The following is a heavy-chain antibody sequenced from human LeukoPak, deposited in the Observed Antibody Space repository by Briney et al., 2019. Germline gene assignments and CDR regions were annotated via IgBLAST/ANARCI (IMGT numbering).Heavy chain of an antibody. Sequence: GGSLRLSCAAAGFTLSSYAMSWVRQAPGTGLEWVSGSTVGGTNTHYADSVKGRFTISRDHSKNMLYLQMNSLRAEDTAIYYCAKDIYAYVTNCFFDYWGQGSLVTVSS. D-gene: IGHD4-17*01. CDR2: STVGGTNT. J-gene: IGHJ4*02. CDR3: AKDIYAYVTNCFFDY. CDR1: GFTLSSYA. V-gene: IGHV3-23*01.